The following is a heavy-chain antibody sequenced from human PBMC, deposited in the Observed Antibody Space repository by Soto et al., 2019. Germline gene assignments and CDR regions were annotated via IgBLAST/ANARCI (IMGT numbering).Heavy chain of an antibody. CDR1: GYTFTSYD. CDR3: ARGEPLAVDYKEGPTICGVDANDDYYYYYMDV. V-gene: IGHV1-8*01. D-gene: IGHD3-3*01. CDR2: MNPNSGNT. J-gene: IGHJ6*03. Sequence: QVQLVQSGAEVKKPGASVKVSCKASGYTFTSYDINWVRQATGQGLEWMGWMNPNSGNTGYAQKFQGRVTMTRNTSISTAYMELSSLRSEDTAVYYCARGEPLAVDYKEGPTICGVDANDDYYYYYMDVWGKGTTVTVSS.